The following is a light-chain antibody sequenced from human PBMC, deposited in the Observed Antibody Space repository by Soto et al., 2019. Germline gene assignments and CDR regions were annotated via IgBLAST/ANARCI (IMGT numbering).Light chain of an antibody. CDR3: SSYAASSNV. Sequence: ALTQPPSASGSPGQSVAISCTGTSSDVGGYNYVSWYQQHPGKAPKLMIYEVNKRPSGVPDRFSGSKPGNTASLTVFGRQAEDEADYYCSSYAASSNVVGTGTKVTVL. CDR2: EVN. V-gene: IGLV2-8*01. CDR1: SSDVGGYNY. J-gene: IGLJ1*01.